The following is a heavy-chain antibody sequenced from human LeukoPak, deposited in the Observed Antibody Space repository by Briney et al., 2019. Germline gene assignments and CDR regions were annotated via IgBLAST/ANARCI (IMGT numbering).Heavy chain of an antibody. J-gene: IGHJ4*02. CDR3: VRRYYEYNVYDRHFDF. CDR1: GFTFSRDW. CDR2: ISGDGSIT. V-gene: IGHV3-74*01. Sequence: GGSLIPSCAASGFTFSRDWMHCVRQAPGKRLVWVSRISGDGSITTYADSVQGRFTIYRDNDQSTVFLQMNSLRVEDTAVYFCVRRYYEYNVYDRHFDFWGQGILVTVSS. D-gene: IGHD5/OR15-5a*01.